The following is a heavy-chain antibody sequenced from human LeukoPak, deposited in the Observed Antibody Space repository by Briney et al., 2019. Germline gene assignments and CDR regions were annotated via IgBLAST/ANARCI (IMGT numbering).Heavy chain of an antibody. CDR2: ISYDGRNK. CDR3: ARDVENYYEFWSGPTGAFDI. J-gene: IGHJ3*02. CDR1: GFTFSSYA. V-gene: IGHV3-30*01. D-gene: IGHD3-3*01. Sequence: PGGSLRLSCAASGFTFSSYAMHWVRQAPGKGLEWVAVISYDGRNKYYADSVKGRFTISRDNSKNTLYLHMNSLRAEETAVYYCARDVENYYEFWSGPTGAFDIWGQGTMVTVSS.